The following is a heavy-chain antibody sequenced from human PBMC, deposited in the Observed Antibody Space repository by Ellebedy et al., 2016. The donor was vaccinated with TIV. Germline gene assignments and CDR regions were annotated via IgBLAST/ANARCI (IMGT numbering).Heavy chain of an antibody. CDR3: TTDPITMVVVIGYY. J-gene: IGHJ4*02. CDR1: GFSFRNAW. V-gene: IGHV3-15*01. CDR2: IKSKTDGGTT. D-gene: IGHD3-22*01. Sequence: GGSLRLSXAASGFSFRNAWMNWVRQAPGKGLEWVGRIKSKTDGGTTDYAAPVKGRFTISRDDSKNTLYLQMNRLKAEDTAVYYCTTDPITMVVVIGYYWGQGTLVTVSS.